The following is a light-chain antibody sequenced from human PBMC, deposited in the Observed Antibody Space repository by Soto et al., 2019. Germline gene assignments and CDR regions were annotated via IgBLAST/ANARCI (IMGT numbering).Light chain of an antibody. CDR3: QQYEYFWT. V-gene: IGKV1-5*03. CDR1: QNIARS. J-gene: IGKJ1*01. Sequence: DIQMTQSPSTLSASVGDRVTITCRASQNIARSLAWYQQKPGKAPKVLIYQASSLDSGVPSRFSGRGFGTEFTLPINTLQPDDSATYYCQQYEYFWTFGQGTKVDIK. CDR2: QAS.